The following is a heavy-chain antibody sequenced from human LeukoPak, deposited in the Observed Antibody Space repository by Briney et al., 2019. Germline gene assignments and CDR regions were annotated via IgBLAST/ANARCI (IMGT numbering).Heavy chain of an antibody. CDR3: ASSLALNY. CDR2: ISSSGSTI. J-gene: IGHJ4*02. Sequence: QPGGSLRLACAASGFTFSSYEMNWVRQAPGQGLEWVSYISSSGSTIYYADSVKGRFTISRDDAKNSLYLQMNSLRAEDTAIYYCASSLALNYWGQRTLVTVSS. V-gene: IGHV3-48*03. CDR1: GFTFSSYE.